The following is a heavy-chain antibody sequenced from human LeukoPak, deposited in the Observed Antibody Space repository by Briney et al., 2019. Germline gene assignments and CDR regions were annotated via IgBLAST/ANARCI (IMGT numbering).Heavy chain of an antibody. CDR3: ARRMDDLAVVGPHDAFDM. J-gene: IGHJ3*02. V-gene: IGHV5-51*01. D-gene: IGHD2-15*01. CDR1: GYIIASYW. CDR2: IYPGDSDT. Sequence: GESLKISCQGSGYIIASYWIAWVRLTPGKGLDYMGIIYPGDSDTTYSPSFKGQVTISADKSVNTAYLHLSSLKASDTATYFCARRMDDLAVVGPHDAFDMWGQGTTVTV.